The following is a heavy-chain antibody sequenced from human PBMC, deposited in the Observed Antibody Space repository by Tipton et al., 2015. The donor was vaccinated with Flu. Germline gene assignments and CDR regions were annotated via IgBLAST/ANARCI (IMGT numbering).Heavy chain of an antibody. CDR3: SRRDYSNYVSEPQNWFDS. Sequence: LRLSCAVSGDSISSDFYWACIRQFPGKGLEWIGTLSRTGGTIYNPSLKSRVTISIDTSKNQFSLNMRSVTAADLAVYYCSRRDYSNYVSEPQNWFDSWGLGTLVTVSS. CDR1: GDSISSDFY. V-gene: IGHV4-38-2*01. J-gene: IGHJ5*01. D-gene: IGHD4-11*01. CDR2: LSRTGGT.